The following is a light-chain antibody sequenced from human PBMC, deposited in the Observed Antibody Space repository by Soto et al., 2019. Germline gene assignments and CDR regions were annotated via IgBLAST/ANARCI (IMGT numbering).Light chain of an antibody. CDR1: SSDVGRYDY. Sequence: QSALTQPRSVSGSPGQSVTISCTGTSSDVGRYDYVSWYQQHPGKAPKLIIYDVTERPAGVPDRFSGSKSGNTASLTISGFQAEDEADYSCCSFAGSFSYVFGGGTQLTVL. CDR3: CSFAGSFSYV. V-gene: IGLV2-11*01. J-gene: IGLJ1*01. CDR2: DVT.